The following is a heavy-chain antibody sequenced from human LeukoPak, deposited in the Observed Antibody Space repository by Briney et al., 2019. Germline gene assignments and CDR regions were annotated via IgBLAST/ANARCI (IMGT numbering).Heavy chain of an antibody. Sequence: GASVKVSCKASGYTFTSYGISWVRQAPGQGLEWMGWISAYNGNTNYAQKLQGRVTMTTDTSTSTAYMELRSLRSDDTAVYYCARDVPDYGSGSYIAYYYYYYMDVWGKGTTVTVSS. CDR1: GYTFTSYG. J-gene: IGHJ6*03. D-gene: IGHD3-10*01. CDR3: ARDVPDYGSGSYIAYYYYYYMDV. V-gene: IGHV1-18*01. CDR2: ISAYNGNT.